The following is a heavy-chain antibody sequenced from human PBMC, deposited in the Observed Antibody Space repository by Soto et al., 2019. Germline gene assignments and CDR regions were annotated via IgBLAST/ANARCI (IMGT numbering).Heavy chain of an antibody. J-gene: IGHJ3*02. Sequence: GGSLRLSCAASGFTFSSYSMNWVRQAPGKGLEWVSSISSSSSYIYYADSVKGRFTISRDNAKNSLYLQMNSLRAEDTAVYYCAGGGAVAHDAFDIWGQGTMVTVSS. V-gene: IGHV3-21*01. CDR3: AGGGAVAHDAFDI. CDR2: ISSSSSYI. CDR1: GFTFSSYS. D-gene: IGHD6-19*01.